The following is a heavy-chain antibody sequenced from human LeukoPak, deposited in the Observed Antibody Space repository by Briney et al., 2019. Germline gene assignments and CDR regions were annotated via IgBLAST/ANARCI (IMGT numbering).Heavy chain of an antibody. CDR3: AKVPEVGGLMESNWGWATKYYFDY. J-gene: IGHJ4*02. V-gene: IGHV3-23*01. CDR2: ISGSGGST. CDR1: GFTFSSYA. Sequence: HPGGSLRLSCAASGFTFSSYAMSWVRQAPGKGLEWVSAISGSGGSTYYADSVKGRFTISRDNSKNTLYLQMNSLRAEDTAVYYCAKVPEVGGLMESNWGWATKYYFDYWGQGTLVTVSS. D-gene: IGHD7-27*01.